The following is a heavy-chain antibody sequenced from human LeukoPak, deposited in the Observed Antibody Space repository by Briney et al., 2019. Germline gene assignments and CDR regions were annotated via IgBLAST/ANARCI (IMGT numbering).Heavy chain of an antibody. V-gene: IGHV4-4*07. CDR3: ARDSPDGYAHEHYYYYMDV. J-gene: IGHJ6*03. Sequence: SETLTLTCTVSGGSISGYYWTWIRQPAGKGLEWIGRIYSSGDTNHNYNPPFQSPVTISGDTSKNQFSLRLKSVTAADTAVYYCARDSPDGYAHEHYYYYMDVWGKGTTVTVSS. CDR2: IYSSGDTNH. D-gene: IGHD5-18*01. CDR1: GGSISGYY.